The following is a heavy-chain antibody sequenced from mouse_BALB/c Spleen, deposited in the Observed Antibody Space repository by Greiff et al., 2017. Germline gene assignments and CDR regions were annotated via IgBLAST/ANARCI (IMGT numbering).Heavy chain of an antibody. CDR1: GDSITSGY. CDR3: ASFMTTALYYAMDY. Sequence: VQLKESGPSLVKPSQTLSLTCSVTGDSITSGYWNWIRKFPGNKLEYMGYISYSGSTYDNPSLKSRISITRDTSKNQYYLQLNSVTTEDTATYYCASFMTTALYYAMDYWGQGTSVTVSS. V-gene: IGHV3-8*02. CDR2: ISYSGST. D-gene: IGHD1-2*01. J-gene: IGHJ4*01.